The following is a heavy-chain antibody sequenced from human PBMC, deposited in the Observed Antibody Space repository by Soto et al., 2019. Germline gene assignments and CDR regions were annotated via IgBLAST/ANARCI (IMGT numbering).Heavy chain of an antibody. J-gene: IGHJ5*02. D-gene: IGHD1-26*01. Sequence: QLVESGGGLVQPGGSLRLSCAASGFAFSTYSMNWVRQAPGKGLEWVSYISFSSTTIFYADSVRGRFTISRDNAKNALYLQMNTLRDEDTAVYYCARDNGMGGSFDPWGQGTLVTVSS. CDR3: ARDNGMGGSFDP. V-gene: IGHV3-48*02. CDR2: ISFSSTTI. CDR1: GFAFSTYS.